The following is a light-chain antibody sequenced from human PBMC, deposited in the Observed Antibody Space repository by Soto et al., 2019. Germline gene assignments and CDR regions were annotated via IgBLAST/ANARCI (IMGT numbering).Light chain of an antibody. CDR3: QSYDSSLSALV. V-gene: IGLV1-40*01. CDR1: SSNIGAGYD. Sequence: QSVLTQPTSVSGAPGQGVTISCAGTSSNIGAGYDVHWYQQVPGTAPKLLIYTNSNRPSGVPDRFSGSKSGTSASLAITGLQAADEADYYCQSYDSSLSALVFGGGTKLTVL. CDR2: TNS. J-gene: IGLJ3*02.